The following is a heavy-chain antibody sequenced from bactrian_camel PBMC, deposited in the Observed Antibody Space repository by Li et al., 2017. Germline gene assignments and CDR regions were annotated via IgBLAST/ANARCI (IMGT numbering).Heavy chain of an antibody. CDR1: GFSFSTKG. CDR2: IISNGGST. CDR3: VRDGELLPSLFGY. D-gene: IGHD6*01. Sequence: DVQLVESGGGLVQPGGSLRLSCAVSGFSFSTKGMYWVRQAPGKGLEWVSTIISNGGSTYYADSMKGRFTISRDNAKNTVYLQMNSLKPEDTAVYYCVRDGELLPSLFGYWGQGTQVTVS. J-gene: IGHJ6*01. V-gene: IGHV3S40*01.